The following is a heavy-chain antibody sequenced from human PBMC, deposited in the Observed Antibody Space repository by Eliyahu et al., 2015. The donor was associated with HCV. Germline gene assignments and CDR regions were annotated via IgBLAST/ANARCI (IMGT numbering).Heavy chain of an antibody. Sequence: EVQLAESGGGLVQPGGSLXLSCAASGFPFXDYALTWXRQAPGKGLEWVSTISGSGGTRFYAXSAKGRFTISRDNSKNTLYLQMNSLRAEDTALYYCAKGGQLERRPNWFDPWGQGTQVTVSS. J-gene: IGHJ5*02. CDR3: AKGGQLERRPNWFDP. D-gene: IGHD1-1*01. CDR2: ISGSGGTR. CDR1: GFPFXDYA. V-gene: IGHV3-23*04.